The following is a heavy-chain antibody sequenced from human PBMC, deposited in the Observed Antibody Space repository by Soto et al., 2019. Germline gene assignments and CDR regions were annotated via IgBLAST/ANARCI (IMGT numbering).Heavy chain of an antibody. V-gene: IGHV4-59*01. CDR1: GGTISSYY. CDR2: IYYSGST. Sequence: PSXTLSLTCTVSGGTISSYYWSWIRQPPGKGLEWIGYIYYSGSTNYNPSLKSRVTISVDTSKNQFSLKLSSVTAADTAVYYCARVRGFNDAFDIWGQGTMVTVSS. CDR3: ARVRGFNDAFDI. J-gene: IGHJ3*02.